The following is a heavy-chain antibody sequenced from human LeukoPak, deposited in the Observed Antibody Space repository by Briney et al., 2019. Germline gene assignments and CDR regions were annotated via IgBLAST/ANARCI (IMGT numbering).Heavy chain of an antibody. J-gene: IGHJ5*02. CDR3: AREDIVVVPAAIACWFDP. D-gene: IGHD2-2*02. CDR1: GYTFTGYY. CDR2: INPNSGGT. Sequence: ASVKVSCKASGYTFTGYYMHWVRQAPGQGLEWMGWINPNSGGTNYAQKFQGRVTMTRDTSISTAYMELSRLRSDDMAMYYCAREDIVVVPAAIACWFDPWGQGTLVTVSS. V-gene: IGHV1-2*02.